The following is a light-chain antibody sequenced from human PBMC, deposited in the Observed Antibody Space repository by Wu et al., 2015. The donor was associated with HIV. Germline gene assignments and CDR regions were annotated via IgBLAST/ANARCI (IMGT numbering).Light chain of an antibody. CDR3: QQYESYPWT. CDR2: KAS. J-gene: IGKJ1*01. Sequence: DIQMTQFPSSLSASVGDRVTTTCRASQSIDSWLAWYQQKAGKAPKLLIYKASNLQNGVPSRFSGSGSATDFTLTISSLQPDDFATYYCQQYESYPWTFGQGTKVQIK. V-gene: IGKV1-5*03. CDR1: QSIDSW.